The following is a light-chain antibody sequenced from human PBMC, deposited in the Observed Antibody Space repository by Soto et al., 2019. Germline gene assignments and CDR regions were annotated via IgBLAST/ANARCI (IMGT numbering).Light chain of an antibody. CDR2: DAS. V-gene: IGKV3-11*01. CDR3: QQRSNWFLT. CDR1: QSVSSY. Sequence: EIVLTHAPATLSLSPGERATLSCRASQSVSSYLAWYQQKPGQAPRLLIYDASNRATGIPARFSGSGSGTDFTLTISSLEPEDFAVYYCQQRSNWFLTFGGGTKVEIK. J-gene: IGKJ4*01.